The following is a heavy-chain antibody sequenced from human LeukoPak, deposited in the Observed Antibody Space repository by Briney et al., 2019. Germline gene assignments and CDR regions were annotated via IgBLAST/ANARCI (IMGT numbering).Heavy chain of an antibody. J-gene: IGHJ6*02. CDR3: ARGEDTKWRREIYYGMDI. V-gene: IGHV3-48*01. D-gene: IGHD2-15*01. Sequence: GGSLRLSCAVAGFTFSSHAMNWVRQAPGKGLEWISYISGSGSVSYYEDSVKGRFTISRDNSKNTLYLQMNSLRAEDTAVYYCARGEDTKWRREIYYGMDIWGQGTTVTVSS. CDR1: GFTFSSHA. CDR2: ISGSGSVS.